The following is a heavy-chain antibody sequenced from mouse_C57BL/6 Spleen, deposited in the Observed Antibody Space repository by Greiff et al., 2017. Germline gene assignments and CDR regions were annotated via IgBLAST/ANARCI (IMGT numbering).Heavy chain of an antibody. CDR1: GYTFTSYW. CDR2: IYPGSGST. V-gene: IGHV1-55*01. Sequence: QVQLQQPGAELVKPGASVKMSCKASGYTFTSYWITWVKQRPGQGLEWIGDIYPGSGSTNYNEKFKSKATLTVDTSSSTAYMQLSSLTSEDSAVYYCARRGDGHYRCAYWGQGTLVTVSA. D-gene: IGHD2-3*01. J-gene: IGHJ3*01. CDR3: ARRGDGHYRCAY.